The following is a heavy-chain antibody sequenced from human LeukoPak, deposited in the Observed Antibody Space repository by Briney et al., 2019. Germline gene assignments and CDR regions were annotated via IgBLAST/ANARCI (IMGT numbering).Heavy chain of an antibody. V-gene: IGHV3-53*01. D-gene: IGHD5/OR15-5a*01. CDR2: IYSGGST. CDR1: GLTVSSTY. Sequence: PGGSLRLTCAASGLTVSSTYMTWVRQAPGKGLEWVSLIYSGGSTYYADFVMGRFTISRDNSKNTLYLQMNSLRAEDTAVYYCAREVSRGTYYIDYSGQGTLVTVSS. CDR3: AREVSRGTYYIDY. J-gene: IGHJ4*02.